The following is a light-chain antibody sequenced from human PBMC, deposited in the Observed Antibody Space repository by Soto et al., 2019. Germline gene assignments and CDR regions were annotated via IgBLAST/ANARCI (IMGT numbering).Light chain of an antibody. Sequence: DIQMTQSPSSLSASVGDRVTITCQASQDISNYLNWYQQKPGKAPKLLIYDASNLETGVPSRFSGSGSGTEFTLTISGLQSEDSGVYYCLQHYSWPWTFGQGTKVEIK. J-gene: IGKJ1*01. CDR2: DAS. CDR1: QDISNY. V-gene: IGKV1-33*01. CDR3: LQHYSWPWT.